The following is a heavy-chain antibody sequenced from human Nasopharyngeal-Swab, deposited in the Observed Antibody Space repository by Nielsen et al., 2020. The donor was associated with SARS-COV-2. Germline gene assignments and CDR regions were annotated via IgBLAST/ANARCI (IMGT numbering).Heavy chain of an antibody. Sequence: SETLSLTCSVSGGSISSGDYYWSWIRQPPGKGLEWMGHIYYPGSTHYHPPLKSRVTISADTSKNQFSLNLNSVTAADTAVYYCARGTNYYGSGDFWGQGTMVTVSS. V-gene: IGHV4-61*08. CDR3: ARGTNYYGSGDF. J-gene: IGHJ3*01. D-gene: IGHD3-10*01. CDR1: GGSISSGDYY. CDR2: IYYPGST.